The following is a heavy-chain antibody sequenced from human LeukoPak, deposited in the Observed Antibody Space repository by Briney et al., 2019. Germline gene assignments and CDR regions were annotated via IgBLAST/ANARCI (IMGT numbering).Heavy chain of an antibody. D-gene: IGHD1-26*01. CDR1: GFTFSSYA. CDR3: AKGMGATKFTSSDY. Sequence: GGSLRLSCAASGFTFSSYAMSWVRQAPGKGLDWVSAITGSAGGTYYADSVKGRFTISRDNSKNTLFLQMSSLRAEDTAIYYCAKGMGATKFTSSDYWGQGTLVTVSS. CDR2: ITGSAGGT. J-gene: IGHJ4*02. V-gene: IGHV3-23*01.